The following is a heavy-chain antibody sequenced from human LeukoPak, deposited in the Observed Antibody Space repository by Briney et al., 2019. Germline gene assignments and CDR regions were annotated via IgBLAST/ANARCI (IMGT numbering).Heavy chain of an antibody. D-gene: IGHD2-15*01. V-gene: IGHV4-34*01. CDR2: INHSGST. J-gene: IGHJ5*02. Sequence: SETLSLTCAVYGGSFSGYYWSWIRQPPGKGLEWIGEINHSGSTNYNPSLKSRVTISVDTSKNQFSLKLSSVTAADTAVYYCARETGYCSGGSCYSSWFDPWGQGTLVTASS. CDR1: GGSFSGYY. CDR3: ARETGYCSGGSCYSSWFDP.